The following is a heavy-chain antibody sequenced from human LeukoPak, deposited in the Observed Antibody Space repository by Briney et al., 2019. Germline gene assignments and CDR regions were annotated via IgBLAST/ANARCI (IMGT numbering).Heavy chain of an antibody. CDR1: GFPFSDYA. CDR2: ISASVTST. CDR3: VKDVVYDSSGEYFQD. J-gene: IGHJ1*01. V-gene: IGHV3-23*01. D-gene: IGHD3-22*01. Sequence: GGSQTLSCAASGFPFSDYAMSWVRQAPGKGPEWVSAISASVTSTYYADSVKGRFTISRDNSKNTLFLQMNFLRAEDTAVYYCVKDVVYDSSGEYFQDWGQGALVAVSS.